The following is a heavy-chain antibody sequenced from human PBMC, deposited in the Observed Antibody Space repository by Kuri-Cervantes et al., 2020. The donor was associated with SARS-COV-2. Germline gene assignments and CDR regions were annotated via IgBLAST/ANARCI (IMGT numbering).Heavy chain of an antibody. CDR3: ARDRVGVHDS. CDR2: ISYDGSNK. J-gene: IGHJ4*02. Sequence: GESLKSSCAASGFTFSRYAMYWVRQAPGKGLEWVAVISYDGSNKDYTASGKGRFTISRDNSQNTLYLQMKSLRTEDTALYYCARDRVGVHDSWGQGTLVTVSS. CDR1: GFTFSRYA. V-gene: IGHV3-30-3*01. D-gene: IGHD2-21*01.